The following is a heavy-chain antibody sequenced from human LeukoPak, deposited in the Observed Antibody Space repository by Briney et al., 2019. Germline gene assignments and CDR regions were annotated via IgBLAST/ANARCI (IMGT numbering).Heavy chain of an antibody. J-gene: IGHJ3*02. V-gene: IGHV4-39*07. D-gene: IGHD1-26*01. CDR1: GGSISSSSYY. Sequence: SETLSLTCTVFGGSISSSSYYWGWIRQPPGKGLEWIGSIYYSGSTYYNPSLKSRVTISVDTSKNQFSLKLSSVTAADTAVYYCARDWWELLNAFDIWGQGTMVTVSS. CDR2: IYYSGST. CDR3: ARDWWELLNAFDI.